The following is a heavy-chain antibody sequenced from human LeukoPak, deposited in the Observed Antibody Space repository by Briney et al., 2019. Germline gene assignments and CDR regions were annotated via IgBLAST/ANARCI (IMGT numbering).Heavy chain of an antibody. J-gene: IGHJ5*02. CDR1: GGSISSGGYY. V-gene: IGHV4-61*08. CDR2: IYYSGST. D-gene: IGHD3-22*01. CDR3: ARHPQYYYDSSGYFWRWFDP. Sequence: SETLSLTCTVSGGSISSGGYYWSWIRQPPGKGLEWIGYIYYSGSTNYNPSLKSRVTISVDTSKNQFPLKLSSVTAADTAVYYCARHPQYYYDSSGYFWRWFDPWGQGTLVTVSS.